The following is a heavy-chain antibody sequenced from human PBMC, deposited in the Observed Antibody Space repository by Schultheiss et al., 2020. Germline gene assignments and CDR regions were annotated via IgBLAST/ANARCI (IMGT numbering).Heavy chain of an antibody. CDR2: INPSGGST. CDR1: GYTFTSYY. V-gene: IGHV1-46*01. J-gene: IGHJ6*02. Sequence: ASVKVSCKASGYTFTSYYMHWVRQAPGQGLEWMGIINPSGGSTSYAQKFQGRVTMTRDTSTSTVYMELSSLRSEDTAVYYCARDRIVVVPAATSYYYYYGMDVWGQGTTVTVS. CDR3: ARDRIVVVPAATSYYYYYGMDV. D-gene: IGHD2-2*01.